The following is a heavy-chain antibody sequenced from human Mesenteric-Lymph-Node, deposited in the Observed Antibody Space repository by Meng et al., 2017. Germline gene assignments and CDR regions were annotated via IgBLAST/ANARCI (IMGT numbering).Heavy chain of an antibody. CDR1: GDSISSGEYF. J-gene: IGHJ4*02. CDR3: ARGELLWDY. CDR2: MDYRGST. Sequence: QLHESGTELVIPSQTRSLTCTVSGDSISSGEYFWSLIRQPPGKGLELIGYMDYRGSTFYNPSLKSRVTISVDTSKNQFSLKLSSVTAADTAVYFCARGELLWDYWGQGTLVTVSS. V-gene: IGHV4-30-4*01. D-gene: IGHD2-2*01.